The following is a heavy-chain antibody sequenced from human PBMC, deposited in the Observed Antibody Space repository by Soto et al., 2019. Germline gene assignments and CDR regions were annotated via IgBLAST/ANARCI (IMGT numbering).Heavy chain of an antibody. CDR3: SRGGSSWQPHEDY. V-gene: IGHV1-69*02. J-gene: IGHJ4*02. CDR1: GGTFNSYT. CDR2: IIPILGIA. Sequence: QVQLVQSGAEVKKPGSSVKVSCKASGGTFNSYTISWVRQAPGQGLEWMGRIIPILGIANYAQKFQGRVTMTTDTSTTTAYMELRSLRSDDTAVYYCSRGGSSWQPHEDYWGQGTLVTVSS. D-gene: IGHD6-13*01.